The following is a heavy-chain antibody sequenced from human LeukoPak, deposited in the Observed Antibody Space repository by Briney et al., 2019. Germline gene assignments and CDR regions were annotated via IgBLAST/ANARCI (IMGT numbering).Heavy chain of an antibody. J-gene: IGHJ4*02. CDR2: ISYDGSNK. V-gene: IGHV3-30*19. CDR1: GFTFSSYG. Sequence: PGRSLRLSCAASGFTFSSYGMHWVRQAPGKGLEWVSVISYDGSNKFYADSVKGRFTISRDNSKNTLYLQMNSLRAEDTAVYYCARDLLRGGSFDYWGQGTLVTVSS. CDR3: ARDLLRGGSFDY. D-gene: IGHD3-16*01.